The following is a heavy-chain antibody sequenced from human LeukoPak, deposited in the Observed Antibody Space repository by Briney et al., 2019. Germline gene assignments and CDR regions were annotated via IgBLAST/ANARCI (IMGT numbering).Heavy chain of an antibody. V-gene: IGHV4-59*01. D-gene: IGHD1-1*01. CDR1: GGSLSSYY. J-gene: IGHJ6*02. CDR2: IYFSGST. CDR3: ARVEPPAYYYGMDV. Sequence: PSETLSLTCTVSGGSLSSYYWSWIRQPPGKGLEWIGHIYFSGSTNYNASLQSRVTISVDTSKNQFSLNLKSATAADTAVYYCARVEPPAYYYGMDVWGQGTTVIVSS.